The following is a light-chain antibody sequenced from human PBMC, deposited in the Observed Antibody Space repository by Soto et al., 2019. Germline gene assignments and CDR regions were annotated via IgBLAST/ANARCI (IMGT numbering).Light chain of an antibody. CDR1: QSVTKNN. V-gene: IGKV3-20*01. Sequence: EIVLTQSPGTLSLSPGERGTLSFRAIQSVTKNNLSWYQQKPGQAPRLLIYGASIRATGIPDRFSGSGSETDFTLTISRLEPEDFALYYCQQYGSSAPITFGQGTRLEIK. J-gene: IGKJ5*01. CDR2: GAS. CDR3: QQYGSSAPIT.